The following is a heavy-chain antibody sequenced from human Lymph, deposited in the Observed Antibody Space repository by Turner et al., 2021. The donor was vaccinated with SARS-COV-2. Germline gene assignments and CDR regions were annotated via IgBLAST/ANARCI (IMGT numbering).Heavy chain of an antibody. Sequence: EVKLVESGGGLVQPGGSLRLSCAASGFTFSYYWMSWVRQDPGKGREWVANIKQDGSEKYYVDSVKGRFTISRDNAKNSLFLQMNSLRAEDTAVYYCARMGSSSWYFDYWGQGTLVTVS. CDR2: IKQDGSEK. CDR1: GFTFSYYW. D-gene: IGHD1-26*01. CDR3: ARMGSSSWYFDY. J-gene: IGHJ4*02. V-gene: IGHV3-7*01.